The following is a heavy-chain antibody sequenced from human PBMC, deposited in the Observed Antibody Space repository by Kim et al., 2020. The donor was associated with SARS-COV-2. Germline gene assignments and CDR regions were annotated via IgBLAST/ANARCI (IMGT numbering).Heavy chain of an antibody. D-gene: IGHD3-3*01. CDR2: IYYSGST. CDR3: ARLNGDYDFWSGYPAPYFDY. J-gene: IGHJ4*02. V-gene: IGHV4-59*08. CDR1: GGSISSYY. Sequence: SETLSLTCTVSGGSISSYYWSWIRQPPGKGLEWIGYIYYSGSTNYNPSLKSRVTISVDTSKNQFSLKLSSVTAADTAVYYCARLNGDYDFWSGYPAPYFDYWGQGTLVTVSS.